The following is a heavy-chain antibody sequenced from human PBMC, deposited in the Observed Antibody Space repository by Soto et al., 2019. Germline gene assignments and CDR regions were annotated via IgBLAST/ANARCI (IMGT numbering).Heavy chain of an antibody. CDR2: ISSSSSYI. D-gene: IGHD5-18*01. V-gene: IGHV3-21*01. Sequence: GSLRLSCAASGFTFSSYSMNWVRQAPGKGLEWVSSISSSSSYIYYADSVKGRFTISRDNAKNSLYLQMNGLRAEDTAVYYCARDKGTAMVSYYYGMDVWGQGTTVTVSS. CDR3: ARDKGTAMVSYYYGMDV. CDR1: GFTFSSYS. J-gene: IGHJ6*02.